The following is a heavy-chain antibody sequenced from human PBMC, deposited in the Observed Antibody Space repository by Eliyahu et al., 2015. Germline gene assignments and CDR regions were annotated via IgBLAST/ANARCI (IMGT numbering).Heavy chain of an antibody. V-gene: IGHV3-73*01. J-gene: IGHJ6*02. CDR2: IRTKTNTYAT. D-gene: IGHD2-15*01. CDR3: ARLLQDDYFYYYGLDV. CDR1: XFFFXGSA. Sequence: EVQLVESGGGLVQPGGSLKLXCAASXFFFXGSAIHWVRQAAGKGLGWVGRIRTKTNTYATSYAASVKGRFTISRDDSRDTAYLQLSSLKTDDTAVYYCARLLQDDYFYYYGLDVWGQGTTVTVSS.